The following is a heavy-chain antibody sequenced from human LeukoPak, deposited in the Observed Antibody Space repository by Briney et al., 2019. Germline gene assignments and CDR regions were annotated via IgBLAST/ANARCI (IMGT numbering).Heavy chain of an antibody. V-gene: IGHV1-69*13. Sequence: GASVKVSCKASGYTFTSYAMHWVRQAPGQRLEWMGGIIPIFGTANYAQKFQGRVTITADESTSTAYMELSSLRSEDTAVYYCATHLGYCSSTSCFLRDWGQGTLVTVSS. CDR3: ATHLGYCSSTSCFLRD. J-gene: IGHJ4*02. CDR1: GYTFTSYA. CDR2: IIPIFGTA. D-gene: IGHD2-2*01.